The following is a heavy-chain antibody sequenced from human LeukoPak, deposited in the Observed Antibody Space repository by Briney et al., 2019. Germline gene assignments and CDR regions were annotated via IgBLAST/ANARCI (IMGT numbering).Heavy chain of an antibody. D-gene: IGHD2-15*01. J-gene: IGHJ4*02. CDR1: GGSISSGSYY. CDR2: IYYSGST. Sequence: SETLSLTCTVSGGSISSGSYYWGWIRQPPGKGLEWIGSIYYSGSTYYNPSLKSRVTISVDTSKSQFSLKLSSVTAADTAVYYCAMNKGGNLDYWGQGTLVTVSS. V-gene: IGHV4-39*01. CDR3: AMNKGGNLDY.